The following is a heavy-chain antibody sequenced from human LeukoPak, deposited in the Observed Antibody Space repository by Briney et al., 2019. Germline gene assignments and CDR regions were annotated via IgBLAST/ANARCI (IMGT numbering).Heavy chain of an antibody. CDR3: ARTLGSSSTSSALDY. D-gene: IGHD2-2*01. V-gene: IGHV3-48*04. CDR2: IGNRGFTI. J-gene: IGHJ4*02. CDR1: GFTFSSYN. Sequence: GGSLRLSCAASGFTFSSYNMNWVRQAPGKGREWVAYIGNRGFTIYYADSVKGRFTISRDNAKNSLYLQMNSLRAEDTAVYYCARTLGSSSTSSALDYWGQGTLVTVSS.